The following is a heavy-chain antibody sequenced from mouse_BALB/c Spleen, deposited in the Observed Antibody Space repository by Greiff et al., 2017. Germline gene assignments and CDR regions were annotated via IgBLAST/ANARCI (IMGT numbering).Heavy chain of an antibody. J-gene: IGHJ3*01. CDR2: INPYNGDT. Sequence: EVQLQQSGPELVKPGASVKISCKASGYSFTGYFMNWVMQSHGKSLEWIGRINPYNGDTFYNQKFKGKATLTVDKSSSTAHMELRSLASEDSAVYYCARGGTRITTGFAYWGQGTLVTVSA. D-gene: IGHD2-4*01. CDR3: ARGGTRITTGFAY. V-gene: IGHV1-20*02. CDR1: GYSFTGYF.